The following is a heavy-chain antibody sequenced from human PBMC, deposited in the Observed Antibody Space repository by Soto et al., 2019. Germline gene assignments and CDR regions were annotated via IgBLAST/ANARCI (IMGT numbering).Heavy chain of an antibody. CDR3: ASRQSHYYYYGMDV. J-gene: IGHJ6*02. Sequence: GESLKISCKGSGYSFTSYWISWVRRMPGKGLEWMGRIDPSDSYTNYSPSFQGHVTISADKSISTAYLQWSSLKASDTAMYYCASRQSHYYYYGMDVWGQGTTVTVSS. CDR2: IDPSDSYT. V-gene: IGHV5-10-1*01. CDR1: GYSFTSYW.